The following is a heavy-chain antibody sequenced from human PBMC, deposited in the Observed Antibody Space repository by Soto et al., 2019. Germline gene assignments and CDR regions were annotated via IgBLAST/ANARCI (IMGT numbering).Heavy chain of an antibody. CDR3: AKENYGSGVPGP. Sequence: PGGSLRLSCEASGFDFSKYSMNWVRQAPGKGLELVSYISSHSGTIYYADSVRGRFTISRDNAKNSLYLQMNSLTDEDTALYYCAKENYGSGVPGPWGQGTLVTVSS. CDR2: ISSHSGTI. J-gene: IGHJ5*02. V-gene: IGHV3-48*02. CDR1: GFDFSKYS. D-gene: IGHD3-10*01.